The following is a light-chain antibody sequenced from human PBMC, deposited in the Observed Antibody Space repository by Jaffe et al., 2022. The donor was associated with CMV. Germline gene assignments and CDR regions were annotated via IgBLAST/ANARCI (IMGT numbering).Light chain of an antibody. Sequence: DIVLTQSPGTLSLSPGERATLSCRASQRVSTNYLAWYQQKPGQPPRLLIYGASSRATGIPDRVSGSGSGTDFTLTISRLEPEDFAVYYCQQYGRSPPTFGPGTKVDIK. CDR1: QRVSTNY. CDR3: QQYGRSPPT. J-gene: IGKJ3*01. V-gene: IGKV3-20*01. CDR2: GAS.